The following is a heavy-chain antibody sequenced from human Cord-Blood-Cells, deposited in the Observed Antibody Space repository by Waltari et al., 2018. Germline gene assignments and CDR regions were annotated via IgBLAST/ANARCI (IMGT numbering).Heavy chain of an antibody. V-gene: IGHV1-69*12. J-gene: IGHJ6*02. CDR1: GGTFSSYA. Sequence: QVQLVQSGAEVKKPGSSVKVSCKASGGTFSSYAISWVRPAPGQGLAWMGGIIPIFGTANYAQKFQGRVTITADESTSTAYMELSSLRSEDMAVYYCARERVQGRKLHGSSSVYYGMDVWGQGTTVTVSS. D-gene: IGHD6-6*01. CDR3: ARERVQGRKLHGSSSVYYGMDV. CDR2: IIPIFGTA.